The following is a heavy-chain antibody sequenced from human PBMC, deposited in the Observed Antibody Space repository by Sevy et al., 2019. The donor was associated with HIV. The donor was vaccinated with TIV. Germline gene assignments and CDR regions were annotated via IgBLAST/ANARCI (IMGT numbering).Heavy chain of an antibody. CDR1: GFTFTNYA. Sequence: GGSLRISCAASGFTFTNYAMSWVRQAPGKGLEWVSGVSVRSGSTYSADSVKGRFTISRDNSKNTLYLHMNSLRAEDTAVYYCAKDQGQLLQYYFDYRGQGTLVTVSS. J-gene: IGHJ4*02. CDR2: VSVRSGST. CDR3: AKDQGQLLQYYFDY. V-gene: IGHV3-23*01. D-gene: IGHD2-2*01.